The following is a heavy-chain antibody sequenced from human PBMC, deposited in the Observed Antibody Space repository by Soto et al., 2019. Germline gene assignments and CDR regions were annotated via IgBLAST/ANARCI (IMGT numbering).Heavy chain of an antibody. J-gene: IGHJ2*01. V-gene: IGHV4-61*01. Sequence: QVQLQESGPGLVKPSETLSLTCTVSGGSVSSGNYYWRWIRQTPGKGLEWIGYIYYSGSTNYNPSLTSRVTMSVATARHQFSLKLSSVTAADTAVYYCSAGLNQYFDLWGRGTLVTVSS. CDR1: GGSVSSGNYY. CDR2: IYYSGST. D-gene: IGHD6-13*01. CDR3: SAGLNQYFDL.